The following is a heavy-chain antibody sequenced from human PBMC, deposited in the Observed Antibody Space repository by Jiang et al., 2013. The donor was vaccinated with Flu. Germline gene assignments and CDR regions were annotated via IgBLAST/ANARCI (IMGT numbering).Heavy chain of an antibody. J-gene: IGHJ5*01. CDR3: ARYGGPTLAANWFDF. CDR1: GYGSISYW. CDR2: IYLRDSIP. V-gene: IGHV5-51*01. Sequence: GAEVKKPGESLKIACKGSGYGSISYWIGWVRQMPGKGLEWMGIIYLRDSIPKYSPSFQAQVTISADKSITTAYLQWSSLKASDTAMYYCARYGGPTLAANWFDFWGQGTLVTVSS. D-gene: IGHD1-26*01.